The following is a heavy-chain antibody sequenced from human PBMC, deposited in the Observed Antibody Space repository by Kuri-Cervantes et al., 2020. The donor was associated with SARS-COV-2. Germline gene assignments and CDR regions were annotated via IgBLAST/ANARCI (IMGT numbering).Heavy chain of an antibody. CDR1: GGSISSYY. CDR3: ARVKGDDFWSGRQSDAFDI. J-gene: IGHJ3*02. Sequence: LETLSLTCTVSGGSISSYYWSWIRQPAGKGLEWVGRIYTSGSTNYNPSLKSRVTMSVDTSKNQFSLKLSSVTAADTAVYYCARVKGDDFWSGRQSDAFDIWGQGTMVTVSS. CDR2: IYTSGST. D-gene: IGHD3-3*01. V-gene: IGHV4-4*07.